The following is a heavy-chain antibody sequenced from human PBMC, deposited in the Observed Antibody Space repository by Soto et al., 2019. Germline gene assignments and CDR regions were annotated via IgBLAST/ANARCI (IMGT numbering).Heavy chain of an antibody. V-gene: IGHV3-23*01. CDR1: GFAFSDYA. CDR3: AKDRDYFDY. Sequence: EVQLLESGGGLVQPGGSLRLSCAASGFAFSDYAMNWVHQAPGKGLEWVSSIRGSAGTTYYADSVKGRFTISRDNSKNTLFLQMNSLRAEDTAVYYCAKDRDYFDYWGQGTLVTVSS. CDR2: IRGSAGTT. J-gene: IGHJ4*02.